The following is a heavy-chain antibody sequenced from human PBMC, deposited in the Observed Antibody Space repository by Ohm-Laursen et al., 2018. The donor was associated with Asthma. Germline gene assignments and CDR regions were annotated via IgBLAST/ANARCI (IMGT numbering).Heavy chain of an antibody. V-gene: IGHV1-3*01. Sequence: SVKASRTASGYTFSDYAIHWVRQAPGQRPEWMGRTNPDSGNTQYSHKFQGRVTISSDTSATTACLELSSLRSEDTAVYYCAIGAGTDYFDPWGQGTQVTVSS. J-gene: IGHJ5*02. CDR2: TNPDSGNT. CDR1: GYTFSDYA. CDR3: AIGAGTDYFDP. D-gene: IGHD3-16*01.